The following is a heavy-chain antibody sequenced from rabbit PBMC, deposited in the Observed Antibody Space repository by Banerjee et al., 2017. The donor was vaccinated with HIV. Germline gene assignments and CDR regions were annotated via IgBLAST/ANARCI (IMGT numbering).Heavy chain of an antibody. D-gene: IGHD4-2*01. CDR3: ARSAGYAGDAYIKL. CDR1: GFTLSSYW. Sequence: QEQLVESGGGLVQPEGSLTLTCKASGFTLSSYWMWWVRQAPGKGLEWIACIVAGSSGTTYYASWAKGRFTVSKTSSTTVTLQMTSLTAADTATYFCARSAGYAGDAYIKLWGPGTLVTVS. J-gene: IGHJ6*01. CDR2: IVAGSSGTT. V-gene: IGHV1S45*01.